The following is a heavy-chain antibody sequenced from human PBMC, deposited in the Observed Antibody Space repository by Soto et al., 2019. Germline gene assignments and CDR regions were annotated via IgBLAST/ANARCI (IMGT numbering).Heavy chain of an antibody. D-gene: IGHD5-12*01. CDR3: ARSGSDYALVATYYGMDV. V-gene: IGHV5-10-1*01. Sequence: GESLKISFKGSGYSFTSYLISWVRQMPVKGLEWMGRIDPSDSYTNYSPSFQGHVTISADKSIRTAYLQWSSLKASDTAMYYCARSGSDYALVATYYGMDVFGQRTTVAFSS. J-gene: IGHJ6*02. CDR1: GYSFTSYL. CDR2: IDPSDSYT.